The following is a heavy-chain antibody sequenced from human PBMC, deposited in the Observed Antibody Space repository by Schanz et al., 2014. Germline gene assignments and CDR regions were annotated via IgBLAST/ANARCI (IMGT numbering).Heavy chain of an antibody. D-gene: IGHD6-13*01. J-gene: IGHJ4*02. CDR2: IYYSGST. Sequence: QVQLQESGPGLVRPSETLSLSCSVSGDSITNYYWTWIRLPPGKGLEWIGWIYYSGSTNYNPSLRSQLTISVATYKNKFSLNLRSVTAADTAVYYCARRAYSNSWSSYYFDYWGQGTLVTVSS. CDR3: ARRAYSNSWSSYYFDY. CDR1: GDSITNYY. V-gene: IGHV4-59*08.